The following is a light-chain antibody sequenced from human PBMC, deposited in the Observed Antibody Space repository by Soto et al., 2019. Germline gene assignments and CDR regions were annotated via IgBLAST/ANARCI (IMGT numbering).Light chain of an antibody. CDR3: QQLDSFPLT. CDR1: QGISSW. J-gene: IGKJ5*01. Sequence: DIHMTLSPSFMSASAANSVTIVCRASQGISSWLAWYQQKPGRAPKLLTYAASRLQGGVPLRFSGSGSGTEFTLSISSLQPEDVATYYCQQLDSFPLTFGQGTHWR. V-gene: IGKV1-12*01. CDR2: AAS.